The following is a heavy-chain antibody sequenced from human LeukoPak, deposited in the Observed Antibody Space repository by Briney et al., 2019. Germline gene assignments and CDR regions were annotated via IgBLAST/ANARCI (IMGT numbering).Heavy chain of an antibody. D-gene: IGHD3-22*01. CDR3: ARAGYDSSGSDTIDY. Sequence: GASVKVSCKASGYTFTGYYMHWVRQAPGPGLEWMGWINPNSGGTNYAQKFQGRVTMTRDTSISTAYMELSRLRSDDTAVYYCARAGYDSSGSDTIDYWGQGTLVTVSS. V-gene: IGHV1-2*02. CDR2: INPNSGGT. CDR1: GYTFTGYY. J-gene: IGHJ4*02.